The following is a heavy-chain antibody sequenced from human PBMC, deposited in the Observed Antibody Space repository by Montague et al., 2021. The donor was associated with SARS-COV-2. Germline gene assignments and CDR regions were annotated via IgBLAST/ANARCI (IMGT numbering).Heavy chain of an antibody. CDR2: IEEDGSGK. Sequence: SLRLSCAASGFTFSSYWMSWVRQAPGKGLEWVANIEEDGSGKYYMDSVKGRFTISRDNAKNSLSLQMNSLRAEDTAVYYCARERQDSSGWSTYWHFDLWGRGTLVTVSS. CDR1: GFTFSSYW. J-gene: IGHJ2*01. D-gene: IGHD6-19*01. V-gene: IGHV3-7*01. CDR3: ARERQDSSGWSTYWHFDL.